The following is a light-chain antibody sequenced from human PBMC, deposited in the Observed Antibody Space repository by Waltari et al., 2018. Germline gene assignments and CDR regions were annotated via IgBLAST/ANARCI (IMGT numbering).Light chain of an antibody. CDR2: KDT. V-gene: IGLV3-25*03. Sequence: SPGQTATIRCSRDALPKQYGYWYQQKPGQAPILLIYKDTERPSGIPERFSGFSSGTTVTLTISGVQAEDEADYYCQSADNSGTYWEFGGGTKLTVL. J-gene: IGLJ3*02. CDR3: QSADNSGTYWE. CDR1: ALPKQY.